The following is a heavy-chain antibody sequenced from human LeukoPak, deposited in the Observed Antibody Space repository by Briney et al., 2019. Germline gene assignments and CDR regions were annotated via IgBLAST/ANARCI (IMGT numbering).Heavy chain of an antibody. J-gene: IGHJ4*02. D-gene: IGHD3-22*01. CDR2: IYSGGST. Sequence: PGGSLRLSCAASGFTVSSNYMSWVRQAPGKGLEWVSVIYSGGSTYYADSVKGRFTISRDNSKNTLYLQMNSLRAEDTAVYYCAKDLYYDSSGYYIGYFDYWGQGTLVTVSS. V-gene: IGHV3-66*02. CDR3: AKDLYYDSSGYYIGYFDY. CDR1: GFTVSSNY.